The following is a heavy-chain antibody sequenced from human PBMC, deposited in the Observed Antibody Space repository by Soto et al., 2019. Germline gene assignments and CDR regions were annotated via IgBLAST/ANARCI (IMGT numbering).Heavy chain of an antibody. CDR3: AKQAPYIVLEATKSPGMDV. V-gene: IGHV3-23*01. Sequence: EAQLLESGGGLVQPGGSLRLSCAASGFPFSNYAMSWVRQAPGEGLEWVATIDDTGAGTYYADSVKGRFTISRDNSKNTRYLQMSSLRADDTAVYHCAKQAPYIVLEATKSPGMDVWGQGTTVTVSS. CDR2: IDDTGAGT. D-gene: IGHD2-8*02. CDR1: GFPFSNYA. J-gene: IGHJ6*02.